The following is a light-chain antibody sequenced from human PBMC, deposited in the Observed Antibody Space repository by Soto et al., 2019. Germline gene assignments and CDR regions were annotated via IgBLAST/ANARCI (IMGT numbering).Light chain of an antibody. V-gene: IGLV2-11*01. J-gene: IGLJ1*01. CDR1: SSDVGGYNY. CDR2: DVN. CDR3: CSYAGTYTSSYF. Sequence: QSALTQPRSVSGSHGQSVTISCTGTSSDVGGYNYVTWYQQYLGKAPKLMIYDVNKRPSGVPDRFSGSKSGNTASLTISGLQAEDEADYYCCSYAGTYTSSYFFGTGTKVTVL.